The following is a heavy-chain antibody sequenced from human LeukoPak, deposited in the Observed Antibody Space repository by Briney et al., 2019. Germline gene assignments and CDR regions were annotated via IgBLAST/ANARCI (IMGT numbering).Heavy chain of an antibody. V-gene: IGHV5-51*01. CDR1: GYTFTDYW. CDR3: ATIFGVAISGAFDV. CDR2: IYPADSDI. D-gene: IGHD3-3*01. Sequence: GESLKISCKASGYTFTDYWIGWVRQMPGKGLEWMGIIYPADSDIRYSPSFQGQVIMSVDKSISTAYLQWSSLKASDTAMYYCATIFGVAISGAFDVWGQGTMVTFSS. J-gene: IGHJ3*01.